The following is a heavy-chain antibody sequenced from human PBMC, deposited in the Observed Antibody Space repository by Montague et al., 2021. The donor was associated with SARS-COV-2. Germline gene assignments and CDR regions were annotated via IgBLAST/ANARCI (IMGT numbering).Heavy chain of an antibody. D-gene: IGHD6-6*01. V-gene: IGHV3-11*06. Sequence: SLRLSCAASGFNFSDYYITWVRQAPGRGLEWVAYISSSTTYTNXXXSXXXRFXISRDNTKKSVYLQMNRLRAEDTGVSYCAGEGHLATRPGWSNWFDPWGQGTLVTVSS. CDR3: AGEGHLATRPGWSNWFDP. J-gene: IGHJ5*02. CDR2: ISSSTTYT. CDR1: GFNFSDYY.